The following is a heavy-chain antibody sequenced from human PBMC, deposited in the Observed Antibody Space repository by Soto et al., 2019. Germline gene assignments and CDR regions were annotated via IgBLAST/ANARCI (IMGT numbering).Heavy chain of an antibody. V-gene: IGHV4-39*01. J-gene: IGHJ5*02. CDR1: GGSISSSSYY. CDR2: IYYSGST. CDR3: ARHGGLWDWFDP. D-gene: IGHD2-21*01. Sequence: QLQLQESGPGLVKPSETLSLTCTVSGGSISSSSYYWGWIRQPPGKGLEWIGSIYYSGSTYYNPSLKSRVTISVDTSKNQCSLKLGSVPAADTAVYYCARHGGLWDWFDPWGQGTLVTVSS.